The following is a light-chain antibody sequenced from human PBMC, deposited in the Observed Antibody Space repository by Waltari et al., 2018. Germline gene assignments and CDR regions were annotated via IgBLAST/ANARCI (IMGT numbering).Light chain of an antibody. V-gene: IGKV3-20*01. CDR2: GAS. CDR3: QQYDGEVLT. CDR1: QSVIRHY. J-gene: IGKJ4*01. Sequence: EIVLTQSPGTLSLSPGERATLSCRASQSVIRHYLNWYQQKGGQAPRLLIHGASIRATGIPDRFSGSGSGTDFTLTISRLEPEDFAVYYCQQYDGEVLTFGGGTKVEI.